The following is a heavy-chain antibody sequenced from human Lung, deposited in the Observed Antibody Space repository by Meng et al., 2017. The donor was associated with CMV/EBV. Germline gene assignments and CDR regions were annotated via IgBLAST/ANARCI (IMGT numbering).Heavy chain of an antibody. V-gene: IGHV1-2*02. CDR3: AREDYHDSTSYQDFDY. J-gene: IGHJ4*02. CDR2: INPNSGGT. D-gene: IGHD3-22*01. CDR1: GYTFSDYY. Sequence: PSVXVSXKVSGYTFSDYYMHWVRQAPGQGLEWMGWINPNSGGTNYAQKFQGRVTMTRDTSISTAYMELSRLRSDDTAVYYCAREDYHDSTSYQDFDYWGQGT.